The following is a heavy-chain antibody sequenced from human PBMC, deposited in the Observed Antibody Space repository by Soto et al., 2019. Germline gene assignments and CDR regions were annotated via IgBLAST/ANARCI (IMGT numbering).Heavy chain of an antibody. D-gene: IGHD2-2*01. V-gene: IGHV3-23*01. J-gene: IGHJ4*02. CDR3: AKGDSPVVVPAVLDY. CDR1: GFTFSSYA. CDR2: ISGSGGST. Sequence: EVQLLESGGGLVQPGGSLRLSCAASGFTFSSYAMSWVRQAPGKGLAWVSAISGSGGSTYYADSVKGRFTISRDNSKNTLYLQMNSLRAEDTAVYYCAKGDSPVVVPAVLDYWGQGTLVTVSS.